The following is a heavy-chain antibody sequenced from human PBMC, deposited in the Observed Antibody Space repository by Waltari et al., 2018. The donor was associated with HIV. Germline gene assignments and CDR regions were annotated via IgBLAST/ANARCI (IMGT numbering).Heavy chain of an antibody. CDR2: INSDGSST. J-gene: IGHJ4*02. D-gene: IGHD3-16*01. Sequence: EVQLVESGGGLVQPGGSLRLSCDASGFTFSSYWMHWVRQAPGKGLVWVSRINSDGSSTNYADSVKGRFTISRDNAKNTVYLQMNSLRAEDTALYYCASLYNYVWGSPPPFDYWGQGTLVTVSS. CDR3: ASLYNYVWGSPPPFDY. V-gene: IGHV3-74*01. CDR1: GFTFSSYW.